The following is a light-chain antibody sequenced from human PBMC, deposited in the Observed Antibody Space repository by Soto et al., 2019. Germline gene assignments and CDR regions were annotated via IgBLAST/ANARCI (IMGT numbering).Light chain of an antibody. J-gene: IGLJ1*01. CDR1: SSDVGGYNY. V-gene: IGLV2-14*01. CDR3: NSYTSSSTFYG. CDR2: AVS. Sequence: QSVLTQPASVAGSPGQSITISCTGTSSDVGGYNYVSWYQQHPGKAPKLMIYAVSNRPSGVSNCFSAFSSGNTASLTIARLQAEDEADNYGNSYTSSSTFYGFGTGTKVTVL.